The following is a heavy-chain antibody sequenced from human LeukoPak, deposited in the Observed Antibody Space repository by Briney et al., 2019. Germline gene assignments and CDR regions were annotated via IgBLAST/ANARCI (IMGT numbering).Heavy chain of an antibody. D-gene: IGHD3-16*01. J-gene: IGHJ4*02. CDR3: TKDNLVWGSVFDY. V-gene: IGHV3-74*01. CDR2: FINDRRNI. CDR1: GFTFRTYW. Sequence: SGESRRLSCTTSGFTFRTYWLHWCRRDPGKGLMWVARFINDRRNINYADSVKGRFTISRDTATDPLYLQMNTLRAEDTAMYYCTKDNLVWGSVFDYWGQGDLVTVSS.